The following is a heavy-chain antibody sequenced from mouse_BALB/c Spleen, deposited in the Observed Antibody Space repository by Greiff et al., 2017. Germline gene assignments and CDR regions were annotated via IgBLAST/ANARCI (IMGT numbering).Heavy chain of an antibody. CDR1: GFNIKDTY. D-gene: IGHD2-1*01. CDR2: IDPANGNT. V-gene: IGHV14-3*02. CDR3: ANGNPDAMDY. J-gene: IGHJ4*01. Sequence: VQLQQSGAELVKPGASVKLSCTASGFNIKDTYMHWVKQRPEQGLEWIGRIDPANGNTKYDPNFQGKATITSDTSSNTAYLQLSSLTSEDAAVHYCANGNPDAMDYWGQGTSVTVSS.